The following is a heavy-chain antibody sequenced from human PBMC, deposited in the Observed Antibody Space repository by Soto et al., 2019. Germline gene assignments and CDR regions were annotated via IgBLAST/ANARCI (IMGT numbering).Heavy chain of an antibody. Sequence: LXLTGTVSGGSISSHYWSWVRQAPGKGLEWIGHIYYRGSTTYNPSLRSRSTISVDTSNNQFSLKLNSVTTADTAVYYCARDGREASGMDVWGQGTKVTVS. CDR1: GGSISSHY. J-gene: IGHJ6*02. CDR2: IYYRGST. D-gene: IGHD1-26*01. V-gene: IGHV4-59*11. CDR3: ARDGREASGMDV.